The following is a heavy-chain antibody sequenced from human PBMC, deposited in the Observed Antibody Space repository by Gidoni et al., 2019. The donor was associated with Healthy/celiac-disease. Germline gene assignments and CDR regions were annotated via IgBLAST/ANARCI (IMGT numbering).Heavy chain of an antibody. Sequence: EVQLVESGGGLVQPGGSLRLSCAASGFTFSSYWMSWVRQAPGKGLEWVDNIKQDGSEKYYVDSVKGRFTISRDNAKNSLYLQMNSLRAEDTAVYYCAREYDFWSGYLNYYYYYGMDVWGQGTTVTVSS. CDR3: AREYDFWSGYLNYYYYYGMDV. CDR2: IKQDGSEK. V-gene: IGHV3-7*01. D-gene: IGHD3-3*01. CDR1: GFTFSSYW. J-gene: IGHJ6*02.